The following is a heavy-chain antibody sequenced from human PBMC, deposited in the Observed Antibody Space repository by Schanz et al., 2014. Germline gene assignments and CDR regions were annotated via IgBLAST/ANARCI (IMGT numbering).Heavy chain of an antibody. D-gene: IGHD6-13*01. J-gene: IGHJ4*02. CDR3: ARDGEAAAGCDY. CDR1: GGTFSSST. CDR2: INPSGGST. Sequence: QVQLVQSAPEVKKPGASVKVSCKASGGTFSSSTLTWVRQAPGQGLEWMGIINPSGGSTSYAQKFQGRVTVTRDTSTSTVYMELSSLRSEDTAVYYCARDGEAAAGCDYWGQGTLVTVSS. V-gene: IGHV1-46*03.